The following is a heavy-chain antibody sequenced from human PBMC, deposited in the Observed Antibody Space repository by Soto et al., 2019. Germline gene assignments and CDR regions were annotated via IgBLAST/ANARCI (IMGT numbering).Heavy chain of an antibody. Sequence: ASVKVSCKASGYTFTSYDINWVRQATGQGLEWMGWMNPNSGKTGYAQKFQDRLTMTTNSSTSTAYMELSSLRSEDTAVYYCARQKRTGYSSGWYEPWYYYYGMDVWGQGTTVTVSS. J-gene: IGHJ6*02. CDR1: GYTFTSYD. CDR2: MNPNSGKT. D-gene: IGHD6-19*01. CDR3: ARQKRTGYSSGWYEPWYYYYGMDV. V-gene: IGHV1-8*01.